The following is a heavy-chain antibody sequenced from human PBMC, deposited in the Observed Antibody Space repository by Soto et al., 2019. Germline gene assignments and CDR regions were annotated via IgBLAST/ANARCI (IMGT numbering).Heavy chain of an antibody. D-gene: IGHD6-13*01. CDR2: VWFDGSNE. CDR1: GFIFSSYG. J-gene: IGHJ4*02. CDR3: AKMVGVSVAAAGFDL. Sequence: QVQLVESGGGVVQPGRSLRLSCVASGFIFSSYGMHWVRQAPGKGLEWVAGVWFDGSNEFYADSVKGRFTISRDNSKKTLFIQMNRLRAEDTAVDYCAKMVGVSVAAAGFDLWGQGTLVTVPS. V-gene: IGHV3-33*06.